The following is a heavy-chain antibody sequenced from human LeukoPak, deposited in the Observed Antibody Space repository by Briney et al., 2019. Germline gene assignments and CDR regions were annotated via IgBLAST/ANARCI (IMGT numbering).Heavy chain of an antibody. Sequence: GASVKVSCKASGYAFTGYYIHWLRQAPGQGLEWMGWMNPNSGGTKYAQTFQGRVTLTRDTSISTAYLELSSLTSDDTAVYFCARQGSNSSGWYPVDDWGQGTLVTVSS. CDR1: GYAFTGYY. V-gene: IGHV1-2*02. J-gene: IGHJ4*02. CDR2: MNPNSGGT. D-gene: IGHD6-19*01. CDR3: ARQGSNSSGWYPVDD.